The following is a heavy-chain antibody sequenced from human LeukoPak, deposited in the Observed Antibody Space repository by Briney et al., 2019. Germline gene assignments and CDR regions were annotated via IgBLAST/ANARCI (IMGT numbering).Heavy chain of an antibody. CDR1: GFTFRNYA. D-gene: IGHD3-10*01. V-gene: IGHV3-23*01. Sequence: GGSLRISCTASGFTFRNYAMSWVRQAPGKGLEWVSTISGSGGGTYYAGSVKGRFTISRDNSKNTLYLQMNSLRVEDTAVYYCATREGTMVRGVAGAFDIWGQGTMVTVSS. CDR3: ATREGTMVRGVAGAFDI. CDR2: ISGSGGGT. J-gene: IGHJ3*02.